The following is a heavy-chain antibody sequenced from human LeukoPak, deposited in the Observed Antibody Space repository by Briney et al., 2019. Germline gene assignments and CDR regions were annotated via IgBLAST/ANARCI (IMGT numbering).Heavy chain of an antibody. CDR2: ISSSGGST. V-gene: IGHV3-23*01. Sequence: GGSLRRSCAASGFTFSTYGMSWVRQAPGKGREWVSTISSSGGSTNYADSVKGRFTISRDNSKNTLYLQVNSLRAEDTAVYYCAKSGGLADDAFDIWGQGTMVTVSS. CDR3: AKSGGLADDAFDI. J-gene: IGHJ3*02. D-gene: IGHD3-16*01. CDR1: GFTFSTYG.